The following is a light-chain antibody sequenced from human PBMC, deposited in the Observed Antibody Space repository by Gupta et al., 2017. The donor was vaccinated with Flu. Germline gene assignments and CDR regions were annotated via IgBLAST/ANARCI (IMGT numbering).Light chain of an antibody. CDR2: EVT. J-gene: IGLJ3*02. CDR3: SSYTVSGTWV. Sequence: SITISCTGTSSDVVDYNYVTWQRQHPGKAPKLMIYEVTNRPSGVSNRFSGSKSGNTASLIISGLQAEDEGEYYCSSYTVSGTWVFGGGTKLTVL. V-gene: IGLV2-14*01. CDR1: SSDVVDYNY.